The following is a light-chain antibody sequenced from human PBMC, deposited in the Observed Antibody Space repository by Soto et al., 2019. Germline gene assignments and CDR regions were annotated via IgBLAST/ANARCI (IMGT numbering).Light chain of an antibody. J-gene: IGKJ2*01. CDR3: QQYNNWLPGT. CDR2: GAS. V-gene: IGKV3-15*01. Sequence: EIVMTQSPATLSVSPGERATLSCRASQSVSSNLAWYQQKPGQAPRLLIYGASTRATGIPARFSGSGSGTEFTLTISSLQSEDFAVYYCQQYNNWLPGTFGQGTKLEIK. CDR1: QSVSSN.